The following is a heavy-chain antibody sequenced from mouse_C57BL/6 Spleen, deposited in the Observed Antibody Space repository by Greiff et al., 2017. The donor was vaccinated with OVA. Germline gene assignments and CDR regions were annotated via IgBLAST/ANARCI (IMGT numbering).Heavy chain of an antibody. D-gene: IGHD2-3*01. CDR3: ARPDGYYWFAY. CDR2: INPSNGGT. Sequence: QVQLQQPGTELVKPGASVKLSCKASGYTFTSYWMHWVKQRPGQGLEWIGNINPSNGGTNYNEKFKSKATLTVDKSSSTAYMQLRSLTSEDSAGDYCARPDGYYWFAYWGQGTLVTVSA. CDR1: GYTFTSYW. V-gene: IGHV1-53*01. J-gene: IGHJ3*01.